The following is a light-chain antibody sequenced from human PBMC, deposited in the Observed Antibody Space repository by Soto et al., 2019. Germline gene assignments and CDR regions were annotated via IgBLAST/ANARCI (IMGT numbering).Light chain of an antibody. V-gene: IGLV4-69*01. CDR3: QIWGTGTYVV. J-gene: IGLJ2*01. Sequence: QPVLTQSPSASASLGASVKLTCTLSSGHSSYAIAWHQQQPEKGPRYLMKLNSDGSHSKGDGIPDRFSGSSSGAERYLTISSLQSEDEADYYCQIWGTGTYVVFDGGTKLTVL. CDR2: LNSDGSH. CDR1: SGHSSYA.